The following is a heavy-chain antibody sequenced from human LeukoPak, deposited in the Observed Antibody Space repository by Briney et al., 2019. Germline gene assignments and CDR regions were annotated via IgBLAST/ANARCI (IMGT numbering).Heavy chain of an antibody. D-gene: IGHD1-26*01. V-gene: IGHV3-30*03. Sequence: GSLRLSCAASGFTFSSYGMHWVRQAPGKGLGWLTVISNDGSKTYYADSVKGRFTISRDNSKNTLYLQLNSLRAEDTAVYYCARDASGSYWGQGTLVTVSS. CDR3: ARDASGSY. CDR2: ISNDGSKT. J-gene: IGHJ4*02. CDR1: GFTFSSYG.